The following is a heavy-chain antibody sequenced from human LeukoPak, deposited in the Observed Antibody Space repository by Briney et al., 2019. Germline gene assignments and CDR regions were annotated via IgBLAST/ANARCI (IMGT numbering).Heavy chain of an antibody. CDR1: GYTFTSYG. V-gene: IGHV1-18*01. Sequence: ASVKVSCKASGYTFTSYGVSWVRQAPGQGLEWVGWISANNGNINYAQKLQGRVTMTTDTSTSTAYMEMRSLRSDDTAVYYCARGSVVVPVAVDYWGQGTLVTVSS. CDR2: ISANNGNI. D-gene: IGHD2-2*01. CDR3: ARGSVVVPVAVDY. J-gene: IGHJ4*02.